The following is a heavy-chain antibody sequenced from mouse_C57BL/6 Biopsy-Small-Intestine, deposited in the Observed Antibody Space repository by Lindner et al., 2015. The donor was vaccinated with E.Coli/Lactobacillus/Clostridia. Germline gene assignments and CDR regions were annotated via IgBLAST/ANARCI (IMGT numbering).Heavy chain of an antibody. V-gene: IGHV5-6*01. CDR2: ISSGGYYT. J-gene: IGHJ2*01. CDR1: GFTFSSYG. D-gene: IGHD2-4*01. CDR3: ARHPYDYDAGGAYFDY. Sequence: VQLQESGGDLVKPGGSLKLSCAASGFTFSSYGMSWVRQTPDKRLEWVATISSGGYYTYYPDSVKGRFTISRDNAKNTLYLQMSSLKSEDTAMYYCARHPYDYDAGGAYFDYWGQGTTLTVSS.